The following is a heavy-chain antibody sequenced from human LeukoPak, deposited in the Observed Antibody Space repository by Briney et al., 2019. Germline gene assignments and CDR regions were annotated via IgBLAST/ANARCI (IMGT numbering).Heavy chain of an antibody. D-gene: IGHD1-26*01. J-gene: IGHJ3*02. CDR2: IYSDGRT. CDR3: ARELREHGVFDI. V-gene: IGHV3-53*01. Sequence: PGGSLRLSCAASGFTVSGNYMSWVRQAPGKGLEWVSIIYSDGRTYYGASVKGRFSISRDNSKNTVYLQMNSLRVEDTAVYYCARELREHGVFDIWGQGTMVTVSS. CDR1: GFTVSGNY.